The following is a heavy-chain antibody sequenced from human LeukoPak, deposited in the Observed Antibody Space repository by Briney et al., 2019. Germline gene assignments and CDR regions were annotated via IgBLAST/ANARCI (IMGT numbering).Heavy chain of an antibody. CDR1: GYTFTGYY. D-gene: IGHD3-22*01. CDR3: ARAFYDSSGYYFDL. Sequence: SVRVSCKASGYTFTGYYIHWVRQTPGQGLEWMGRIIPVLTTPDYAHKFQGRVTITADKSTRTAYMELSSLRSEDTAMYYCARAFYDSSGYYFDLWGQGTLVTVAS. CDR2: IIPVLTTP. J-gene: IGHJ4*01. V-gene: IGHV1-69*08.